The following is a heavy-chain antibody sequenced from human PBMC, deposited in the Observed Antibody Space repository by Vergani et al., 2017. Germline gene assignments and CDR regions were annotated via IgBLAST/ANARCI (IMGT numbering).Heavy chain of an antibody. V-gene: IGHV3-23*01. CDR2: ISGSGGST. CDR1: GFTFRSYA. Sequence: EVQLLESGGGLVQPGGSLRLSCAASGFTFRSYAMSWVRQAPGTGLEWVSAISGSGGSTYYADSVKGRFTISRDNSKNTLYLQMNSLRDEDTAVNYCAKDLSRLGRTSLRLWSPFDYWGQGTLVTVSS. J-gene: IGHJ4*02. D-gene: IGHD5/OR15-5a*01. CDR3: AKDLSRLGRTSLRLWSPFDY.